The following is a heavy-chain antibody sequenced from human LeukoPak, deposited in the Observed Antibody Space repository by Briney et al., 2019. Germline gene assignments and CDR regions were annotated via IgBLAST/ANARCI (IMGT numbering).Heavy chain of an antibody. Sequence: SETLSLTCAVYGGSFSGYYWGWIRQPPGKGLEWIGSVLFTGDTYYTPSLKSRVTISVHTSNKQFSLKLSSVTAADTAVYYCARGYSGYDWGPYNWFDPWGQGTLVTVSS. CDR1: GGSFSGYY. J-gene: IGHJ5*02. CDR2: VLFTGDT. V-gene: IGHV4-34*01. CDR3: ARGYSGYDWGPYNWFDP. D-gene: IGHD5-12*01.